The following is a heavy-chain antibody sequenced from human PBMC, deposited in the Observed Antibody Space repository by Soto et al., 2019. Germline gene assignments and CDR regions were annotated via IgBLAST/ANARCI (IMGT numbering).Heavy chain of an antibody. J-gene: IGHJ5*02. Sequence: EVQLLESGGGLVQPGGSLRLSCAASGFTFSSYAMSWVRQAPGKGLEWVSAISGSGGSTYYADSVKGRFTISRDNSKNTLYLQMNSLRAEDTAVYYCARARGTIFGVAPWWFDPWGQGTLVTVSS. CDR2: ISGSGGST. V-gene: IGHV3-23*01. CDR3: ARARGTIFGVAPWWFDP. D-gene: IGHD3-3*01. CDR1: GFTFSSYA.